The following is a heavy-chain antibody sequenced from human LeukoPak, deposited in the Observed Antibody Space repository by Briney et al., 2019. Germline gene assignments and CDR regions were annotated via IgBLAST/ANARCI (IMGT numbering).Heavy chain of an antibody. V-gene: IGHV3-30*02. J-gene: IGHJ6*03. D-gene: IGHD2-2*01. CDR3: AKRGTLVSASLRAYYNYMDV. CDR2: IRYDGSNT. CDR1: GFSFSDYG. Sequence: GGSLRLSCVASGFSFSDYGMHWVRQAPGGGLEWVAFIRYDGSNTYYADSVKGRFTISRDNSKSTLDLHMNSLRPDDTAVYYCAKRGTLVSASLRAYYNYMDVWGKGTTVTVSS.